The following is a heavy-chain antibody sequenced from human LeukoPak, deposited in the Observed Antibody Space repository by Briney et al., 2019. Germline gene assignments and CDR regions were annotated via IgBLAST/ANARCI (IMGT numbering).Heavy chain of an antibody. D-gene: IGHD3-9*01. J-gene: IGHJ4*02. V-gene: IGHV3-7*03. CDR1: GFTFSSYW. CDR2: IKQDGSAK. Sequence: GGSLRLSCAASGFTFSSYWMSWVRQAPGKGLEWVANIKQDGSAKYYVDSVKGRFTISRENARNSLYLQMNSLIAEDTAVYYCARYHLLRYFDWLTPYCFDYWGQGTLVTVSS. CDR3: ARYHLLRYFDWLTPYCFDY.